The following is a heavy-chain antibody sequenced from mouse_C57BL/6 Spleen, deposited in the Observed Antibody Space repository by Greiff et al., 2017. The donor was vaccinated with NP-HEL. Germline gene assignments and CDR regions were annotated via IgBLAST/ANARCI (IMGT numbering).Heavy chain of an antibody. D-gene: IGHD2-4*01. Sequence: QVQLQQSGAELVKPGASVKISCKASGYAFSSYWMNWVKQRPGKGLEWIGQIYPGDGDTNYNGKFKGKATLTADKSSSTAYMQLSSLTSEDSAVYFCASYYDYDVRYFDVWGTGTTVTVSS. J-gene: IGHJ1*03. CDR3: ASYYDYDVRYFDV. CDR2: IYPGDGDT. V-gene: IGHV1-80*01. CDR1: GYAFSSYW.